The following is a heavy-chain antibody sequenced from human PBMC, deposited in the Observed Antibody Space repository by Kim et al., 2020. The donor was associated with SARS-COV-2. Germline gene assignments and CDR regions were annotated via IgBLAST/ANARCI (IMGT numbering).Heavy chain of an antibody. Sequence: GGSLRLSCAASGFTFSSYAMHWVRQAPGKGLEWVAVISYDGSNKYYADSVKGRFTISRDNSKNTLYLQMNSLRAEDTAVYYCARDIRGGSGYEFDYWGQG. CDR1: GFTFSSYA. CDR2: ISYDGSNK. V-gene: IGHV3-30*04. CDR3: ARDIRGGSGYEFDY. D-gene: IGHD5-12*01. J-gene: IGHJ4*02.